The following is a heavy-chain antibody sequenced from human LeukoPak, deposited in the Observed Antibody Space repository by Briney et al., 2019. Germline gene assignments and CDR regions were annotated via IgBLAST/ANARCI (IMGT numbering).Heavy chain of an antibody. Sequence: SQTLSLTCAISGDTVSSNSAAWNWIRQSPSRGLEWLGGTYFRSKWYNDYAESLKGRISINPDTSKNQFSLHLNSVNPEDTAVYYCANFYLDTWSQGSLVTVSS. J-gene: IGHJ5*02. CDR2: TYFRSKWYN. CDR3: ANFYLDT. D-gene: IGHD3-22*01. V-gene: IGHV6-1*01. CDR1: GDTVSSNSAA.